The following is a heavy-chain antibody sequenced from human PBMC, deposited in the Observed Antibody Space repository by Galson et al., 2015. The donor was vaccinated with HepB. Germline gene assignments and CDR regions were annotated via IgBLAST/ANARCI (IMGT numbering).Heavy chain of an antibody. Sequence: SVKVSCKASGYTFTSYYMHWVRQAPGQGLEWMGIINPSGGSTSYAQKFQGRVTMTKDTSTSTVYMELSSLRSEDTAVYYCARSPAVVGRVGYWGQGTLVTVSS. J-gene: IGHJ4*02. V-gene: IGHV1-46*01. CDR3: ARSPAVVGRVGY. CDR1: GYTFTSYY. D-gene: IGHD2-21*01. CDR2: INPSGGST.